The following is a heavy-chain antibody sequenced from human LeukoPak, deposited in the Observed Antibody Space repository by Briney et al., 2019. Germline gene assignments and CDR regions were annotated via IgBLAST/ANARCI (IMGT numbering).Heavy chain of an antibody. D-gene: IGHD6-25*01. J-gene: IGHJ5*02. CDR3: AGGGCRRSLGWFDP. V-gene: IGHV6-1*01. Sequence: SQTLSLTCAISGVSVSSNSVGWNWIRQSPSRGLEWLGRTYYGSKWYTDYAVSVISRITINVATSKNQFSLQLNSVTHEDTAGYYCAGGGCRRSLGWFDPWGQGTLVTVSS. CDR1: GVSVSSNSVG. CDR2: TYYGSKWYT.